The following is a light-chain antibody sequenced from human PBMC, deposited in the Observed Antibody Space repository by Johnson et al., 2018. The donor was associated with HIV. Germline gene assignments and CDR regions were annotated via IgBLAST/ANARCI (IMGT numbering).Light chain of an antibody. J-gene: IGLJ1*01. CDR2: DNN. CDR3: GTLASHLRSCF. CDR1: TSNIGNNF. Sequence: HSVLTQPPSVSAAPGQKVTISCSGSTSNIGNNFVSWYQHLPGTAPKLLIYDNNKRPSGIPDRFSGSKYGTSATLGITGLQTGDEADYYCGTLASHLRSCFFRTGTKVTVL. V-gene: IGLV1-51*01.